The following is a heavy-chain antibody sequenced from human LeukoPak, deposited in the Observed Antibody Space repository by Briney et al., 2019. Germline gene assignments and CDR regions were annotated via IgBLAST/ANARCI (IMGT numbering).Heavy chain of an antibody. CDR3: ARPGYCTNGVCPTPIDY. D-gene: IGHD2-8*01. CDR1: GGSISSYY. Sequence: SETLSLTCTVSGGSISSYYWSWIRQPPGKGLEWMGYIYYSGSTNYNPSLKSRVTISVDTSKNQFSLKLSSVTAADTAVYYCARPGYCTNGVCPTPIDYWGQGTLVTVSS. CDR2: IYYSGST. V-gene: IGHV4-59*01. J-gene: IGHJ4*02.